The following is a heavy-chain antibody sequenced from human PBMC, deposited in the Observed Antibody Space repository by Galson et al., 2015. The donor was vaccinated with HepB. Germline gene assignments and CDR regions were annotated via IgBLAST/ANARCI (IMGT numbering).Heavy chain of an antibody. Sequence: SLRLSCAASGFTFSSYGVHWVRQAPGKGLEWVSVIWDSGSNKYYADSVKGRFTISRDNSKNTLYLQMNSLRAEDTAVYYCAKDSDYQDSSGYCDYWGQGTLVTVSS. CDR3: AKDSDYQDSSGYCDY. J-gene: IGHJ4*02. D-gene: IGHD3-22*01. CDR2: IWDSGSNK. V-gene: IGHV3-33*06. CDR1: GFTFSSYG.